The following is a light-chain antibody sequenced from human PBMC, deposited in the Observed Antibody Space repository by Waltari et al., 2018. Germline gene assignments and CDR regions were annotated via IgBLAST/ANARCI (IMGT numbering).Light chain of an antibody. Sequence: NFMLTQPRSVSESPGKTVTISCTRSSGNIASNPVQWYQQRPGSAPTPVMSDDNQIPSGVPDRFSGSIDGSSNSASLTISGLKTEDEGVYYCQSYDGNNQGVFGGGTQLTVL. CDR1: SGNIASNP. J-gene: IGLJ3*02. CDR3: QSYDGNNQGV. V-gene: IGLV6-57*04. CDR2: DDN.